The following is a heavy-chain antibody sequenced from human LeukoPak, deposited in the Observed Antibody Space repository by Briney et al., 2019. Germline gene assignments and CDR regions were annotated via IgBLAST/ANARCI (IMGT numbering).Heavy chain of an antibody. D-gene: IGHD3-10*01. Sequence: PGASVKVSCKTSGYSFILYGISWVRQAPGQGLEWMGWISAYNGNTNYAQKLQGRVTMTTDTSTSTAYMELRSLRSDDTAVYYCARAPYGSGSYSTFDYWDQGTLVTVSS. CDR2: ISAYNGNT. V-gene: IGHV1-18*01. J-gene: IGHJ4*02. CDR3: ARAPYGSGSYSTFDY. CDR1: GYSFILYG.